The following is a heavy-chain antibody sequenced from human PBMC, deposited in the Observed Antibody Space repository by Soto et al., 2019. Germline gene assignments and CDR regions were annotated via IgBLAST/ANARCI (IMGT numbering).Heavy chain of an antibody. V-gene: IGHV4-30-2*01. Sequence: PSETLSLTCAVSGGSISSGGYSWSWIRQPPGKGLEWIGYIYHSGSTYYNPSLKSRVTISVDRSKNQFSLKLSSVTAADTAVYYCARLQFQAAGTAFVYYYYYGMDVWGQGTTVTVSS. J-gene: IGHJ6*02. CDR3: ARLQFQAAGTAFVYYYYYGMDV. D-gene: IGHD6-13*01. CDR1: GGSISSGGYS. CDR2: IYHSGST.